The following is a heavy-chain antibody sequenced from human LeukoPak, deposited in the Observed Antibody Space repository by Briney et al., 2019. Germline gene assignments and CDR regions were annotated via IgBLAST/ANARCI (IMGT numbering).Heavy chain of an antibody. V-gene: IGHV3-30*18. CDR1: GFTFSIYG. CDR2: IAYDGSYE. CDR3: AKDSILDH. J-gene: IGHJ4*02. Sequence: GGSLRLSCATSGFTFSIYGMHWVRQAPGKGLEWLAVIAYDGSYEYYADSVKGRFSISRDDSKKTVYLQMDSLRPEDTALYYCAKDSILDHWGQGTLVTVSS.